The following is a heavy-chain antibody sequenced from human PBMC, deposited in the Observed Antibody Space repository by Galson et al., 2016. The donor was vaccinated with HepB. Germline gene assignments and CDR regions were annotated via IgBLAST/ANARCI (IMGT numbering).Heavy chain of an antibody. CDR3: ARLQFSGSNDALHL. D-gene: IGHD1-26*01. V-gene: IGHV5-10-1*01. CDR2: IDPSDSYT. Sequence: QSGAEVKKPGESLRISCQGSGYTFTKHWISWVRQMPGKGLEWMGRIDPSDSYTNYNPSFQGHVVISVDKSIRTAYLDWSSLKASDTGTYYCARLQFSGSNDALHLWGQGTMVAVSS. J-gene: IGHJ3*01. CDR1: GYTFTKHW.